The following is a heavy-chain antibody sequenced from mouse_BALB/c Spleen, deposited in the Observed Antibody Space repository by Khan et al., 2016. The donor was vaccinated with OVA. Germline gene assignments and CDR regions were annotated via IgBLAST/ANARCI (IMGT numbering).Heavy chain of an antibody. J-gene: IGHJ3*01. Sequence: EVQLQQSGLELMKPGASVKISCKASGYSFTTYYIHWVMQSHGTSLEWIGYIDPFSGSTTYNQKFKGKATLTVDKSSSTAYIHLSNLTSEDSAVYYCTRHGFVAWFTYWGQGTLVTVSA. D-gene: IGHD2-2*01. CDR3: TRHGFVAWFTY. CDR1: GYSFTTYY. CDR2: IDPFSGST. V-gene: IGHV1S135*01.